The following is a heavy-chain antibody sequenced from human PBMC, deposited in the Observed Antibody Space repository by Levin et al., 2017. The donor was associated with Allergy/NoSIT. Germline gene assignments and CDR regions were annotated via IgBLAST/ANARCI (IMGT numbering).Heavy chain of an antibody. D-gene: IGHD3-10*01. CDR1: GDSLSNTYW. Sequence: NPSETLSLTCAVSGDSLSNTYWWGWVRQPPGKGLEWIGEIYHTGRTNYNPSLKSRVIISVDKSKNQFSLNLTSVTAADTAVYYCAREVVRRVTHYFDNWGQGSLVTVSS. J-gene: IGHJ4*02. V-gene: IGHV4-4*02. CDR3: AREVVRRVTHYFDN. CDR2: IYHTGRT.